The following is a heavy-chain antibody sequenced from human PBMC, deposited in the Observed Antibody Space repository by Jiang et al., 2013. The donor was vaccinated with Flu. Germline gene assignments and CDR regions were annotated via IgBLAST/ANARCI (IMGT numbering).Heavy chain of an antibody. Sequence: VQLLESGGGLVQPGGSLRLSCAGSGFSFDSYAMTWVRQAPGKGLKWVSSINGSGGGTFYADSAKGRFTTSRDNSKNTLYLQMNSLRADDTAVYYCAREAARDLLHYTWFDPWGQGTLVTVSS. CDR3: AREAARDLLHYTWFDP. CDR1: GFSFDSYA. CDR2: INGSGGGT. D-gene: IGHD2-15*01. J-gene: IGHJ5*02. V-gene: IGHV3-23*01.